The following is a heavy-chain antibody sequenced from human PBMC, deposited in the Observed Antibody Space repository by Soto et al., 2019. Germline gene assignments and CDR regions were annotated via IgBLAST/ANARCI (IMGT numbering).Heavy chain of an antibody. CDR1: GGSCSGYY. CDR2: INHSGST. Sequence: SETLSLTCAVYGGSCSGYYWSWIRQPPGKGLEWIGEINHSGSTNYNPSLKSRVTISVDTSKNQFSLKLSSVTAADTAVYYCARLTREDRKWLVRRAPRAFDIWGQGTMVTVSS. V-gene: IGHV4-34*01. J-gene: IGHJ3*02. CDR3: ARLTREDRKWLVRRAPRAFDI. D-gene: IGHD6-19*01.